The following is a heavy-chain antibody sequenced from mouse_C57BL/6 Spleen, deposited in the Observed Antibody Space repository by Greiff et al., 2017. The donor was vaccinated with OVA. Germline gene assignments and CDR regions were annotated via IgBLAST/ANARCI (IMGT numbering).Heavy chain of an antibody. V-gene: IGHV5-4*01. CDR3: ARGNYGNYEAMDY. D-gene: IGHD2-1*01. CDR1: GFTFSSYA. CDR2: ISDGGSYT. Sequence: EVQLQESGGGLVKPGGSLKLSCAASGFTFSSYAMSWVRQTPEKRLEWVATISDGGSYTYYPANVKGRFTISRDNAKNNLYLQMSHLKSEDTAMYYCARGNYGNYEAMDYWGQGTSVTVSS. J-gene: IGHJ4*01.